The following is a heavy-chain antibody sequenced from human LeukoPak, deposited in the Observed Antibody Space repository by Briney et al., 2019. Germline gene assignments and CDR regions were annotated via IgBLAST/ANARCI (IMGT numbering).Heavy chain of an antibody. Sequence: SETLSLTCSISGDSITTNSYWWGWIRQSPGKGLEWIVSFHYSGSSYYSPSLKSRVTISVDMSKNQFSLKLSSVTAADTAVYYCARHFYYGSGSYSYYYMDVWGKGTTVTVSS. V-gene: IGHV4-39*01. J-gene: IGHJ6*03. CDR3: ARHFYYGSGSYSYYYMDV. CDR2: FHYSGSS. CDR1: GDSITTNSYW. D-gene: IGHD3-10*01.